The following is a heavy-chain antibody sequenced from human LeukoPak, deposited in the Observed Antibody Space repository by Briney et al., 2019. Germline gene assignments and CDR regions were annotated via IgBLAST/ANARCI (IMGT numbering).Heavy chain of an antibody. V-gene: IGHV4-39*07. Sequence: SETLSLTCTVSGGSISSSSYYWGWIRQPPGKGLEWIGSIYYSGSTYYNPSLKSRVTMSVDTSKNQFSLKLSSVTAADTAVYYCARDGSIAAPDAFDIWGQGTMVTVSS. CDR1: GGSISSSSYY. CDR3: ARDGSIAAPDAFDI. D-gene: IGHD6-6*01. CDR2: IYYSGST. J-gene: IGHJ3*02.